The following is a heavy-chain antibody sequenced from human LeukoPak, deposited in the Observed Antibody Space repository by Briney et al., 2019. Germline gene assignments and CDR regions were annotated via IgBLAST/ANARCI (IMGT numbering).Heavy chain of an antibody. J-gene: IGHJ4*02. CDR2: INSDGSAT. V-gene: IGHV3-74*01. Sequence: GGSLRLSCAASGFTFGSPWMHWVRQAPGKGLVWVSRINSDGSATAYADSVKGRFTISRDNAENTLYLQMNSLRVEDTAVYYCAREGVYYYDSSGQPNYWGQGTLVTVSS. CDR1: GFTFGSPW. CDR3: AREGVYYYDSSGQPNY. D-gene: IGHD3-22*01.